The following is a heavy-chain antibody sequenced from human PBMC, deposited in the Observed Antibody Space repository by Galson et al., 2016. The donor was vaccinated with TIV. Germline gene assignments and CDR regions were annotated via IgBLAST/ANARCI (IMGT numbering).Heavy chain of an antibody. CDR2: RYPGGADT. Sequence: QSGAEVKKPGESLKISCKASGYSFTTYWIGWVRQMPGKGLEWMGIRYPGGADTRYNPSFQGQVTITADKSITTAYLQWSSLKASDTAMYYCATSRGHYYGLDVWGQGTPVTVSS. D-gene: IGHD3-16*01. CDR3: ATSRGHYYGLDV. J-gene: IGHJ6*02. V-gene: IGHV5-51*01. CDR1: GYSFTTYW.